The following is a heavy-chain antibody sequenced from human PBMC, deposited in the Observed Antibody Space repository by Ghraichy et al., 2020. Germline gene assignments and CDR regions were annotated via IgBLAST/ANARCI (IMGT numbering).Heavy chain of an antibody. J-gene: IGHJ1*01. CDR1: GYTLTELS. D-gene: IGHD2-8*01. Sequence: ASVKVSCKVSGYTLTELSMHWVRQAPGKGLEWMGGFDPEDGETIYAQKFQGRVTMTEDTSTDTAYMELSSLRSEDTAVYYCATDLGYCTNGVCPKYFQHWGQGTLVTVSS. CDR2: FDPEDGET. V-gene: IGHV1-24*01. CDR3: ATDLGYCTNGVCPKYFQH.